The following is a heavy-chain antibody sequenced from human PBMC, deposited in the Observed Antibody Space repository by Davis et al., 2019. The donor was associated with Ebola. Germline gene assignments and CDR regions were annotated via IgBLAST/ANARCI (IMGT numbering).Heavy chain of an antibody. J-gene: IGHJ4*02. Sequence: GESLKISCAGSGFTISSYWMNWVRQAPGKGLEWVANIKKDGNDKYYVDSVKGRFTISRDNAKNSLYLQMNSLRAEDTAVYYCARAITTVDSYWGQGTLVTVSS. CDR1: GFTISSYW. V-gene: IGHV3-7*04. CDR3: ARAITTVDSY. D-gene: IGHD1-1*01. CDR2: IKKDGNDK.